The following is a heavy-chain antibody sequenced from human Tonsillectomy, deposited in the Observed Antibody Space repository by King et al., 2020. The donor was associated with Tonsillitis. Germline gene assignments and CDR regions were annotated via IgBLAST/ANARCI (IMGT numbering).Heavy chain of an antibody. CDR3: ARAERIAAAVIYYFDY. J-gene: IGHJ4*02. CDR2: IKQDGSEK. V-gene: IGHV3-7*03. Sequence: VQLVESGGGLVQPGGSLRLSCAASGFTFSSYWMSWVRQAPGKGLEWVANIKQDGSEKHYVDSVKGRFTISRDNAKNSLYLQMNSLRAEDTAVYYCARAERIAAAVIYYFDYWGQGTLVSVSS. D-gene: IGHD6-13*01. CDR1: GFTFSSYW.